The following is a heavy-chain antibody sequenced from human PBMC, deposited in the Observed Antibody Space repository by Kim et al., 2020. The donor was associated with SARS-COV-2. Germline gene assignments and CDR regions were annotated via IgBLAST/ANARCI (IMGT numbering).Heavy chain of an antibody. V-gene: IGHV3-7*01. J-gene: IGHJ5*02. Sequence: EKYYIDSVTGRITISRDNAKNLMYLQMSGLRAEDTAVYYCARDIRGTWFDPWGQGTLVTVSS. CDR2: EK. CDR3: ARDIRGTWFDP. D-gene: IGHD3-16*01.